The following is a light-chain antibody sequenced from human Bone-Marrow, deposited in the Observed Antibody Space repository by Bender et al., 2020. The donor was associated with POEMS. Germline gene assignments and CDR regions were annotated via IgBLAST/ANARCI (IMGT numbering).Light chain of an antibody. CDR1: SSDLGTFNL. Sequence: QSALTQPASVSGSLGQSITISCTGSSSDLGTFNLVSWYHQHPGKVPRLIIHEVSRRPSGISDRFSASKSGYTASLTISGLQAEDEGDYYCCSYADNHIWVFGGGTRLTVL. V-gene: IGLV2-23*02. CDR2: EVS. J-gene: IGLJ3*02. CDR3: CSYADNHIWV.